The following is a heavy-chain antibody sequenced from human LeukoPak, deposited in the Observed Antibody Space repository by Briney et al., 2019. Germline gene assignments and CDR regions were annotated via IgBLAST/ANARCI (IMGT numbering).Heavy chain of an antibody. D-gene: IGHD4-17*01. CDR2: IRSGSAAM. V-gene: IGHV3-48*01. CDR3: ARAPTTVTDFDY. CDR1: GFIFSSYS. Sequence: GGSLRLSCTASGFIFSSYSMNWVRQAPGKGLEWVSYIRSGSAAMYYADSVKGRFTISRDNSKNTLHLQMNSLRAEDTAVYYCARAPTTVTDFDYWGQGTLVTVSS. J-gene: IGHJ4*02.